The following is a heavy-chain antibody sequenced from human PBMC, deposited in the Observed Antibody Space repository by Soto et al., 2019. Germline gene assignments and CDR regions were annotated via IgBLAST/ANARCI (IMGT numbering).Heavy chain of an antibody. J-gene: IGHJ4*02. CDR2: ITGSGVNT. Sequence: EVQLLESGGGLVQPGGSLGLSCAASGFTFSSNAMSWVRQAPGKGLEWVSAITGSGVNTYYADSVKGRFTISRDNSKNTLYLQMNSLRAEDTAIYYCAKDRGWQFDYWGQGTLVTVSS. CDR1: GFTFSSNA. CDR3: AKDRGWQFDY. V-gene: IGHV3-23*01. D-gene: IGHD6-19*01.